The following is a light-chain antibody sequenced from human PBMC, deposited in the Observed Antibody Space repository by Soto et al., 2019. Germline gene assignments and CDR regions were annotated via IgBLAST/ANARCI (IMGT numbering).Light chain of an antibody. CDR3: QQYNNWHT. Sequence: EIVMTQSPVTLSVSPGERATLSCRASQSISSNLVWYQHKPGQAPRLLIYGASTRATGIPARFSGSGSGTEFTLTISSLQSEDFAVYYCQQYNNWHTFGQGTKVEIK. J-gene: IGKJ1*01. V-gene: IGKV3-15*01. CDR2: GAS. CDR1: QSISSN.